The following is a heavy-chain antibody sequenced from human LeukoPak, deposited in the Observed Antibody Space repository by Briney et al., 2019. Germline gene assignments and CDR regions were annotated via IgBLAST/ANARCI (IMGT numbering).Heavy chain of an antibody. CDR2: IHYSGST. CDR3: ARDDSLLQFGC. CDR1: GGSISSNIYY. Sequence: PSETLSLTCTVSGGSISSNIYYWGWIRQPPGKGLEWIGSIHYSGSTYYNPSLKSRVTISIDTSKNQFSLKLSSVTAADTAVYYCARDDSLLQFGCWGQGTLVTVSS. D-gene: IGHD5-24*01. J-gene: IGHJ4*02. V-gene: IGHV4-39*07.